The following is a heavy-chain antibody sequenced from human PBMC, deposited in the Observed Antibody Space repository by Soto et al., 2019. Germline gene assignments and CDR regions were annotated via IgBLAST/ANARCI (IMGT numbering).Heavy chain of an antibody. Sequence: ASVKVSCKASGYTFTGYYMHWVRQAPGQGLEWMGWINPNSGGTNYAQKFQGRVTMTRDTSISTVYMELSRLRSDDTAVYYCARDLARYSSGFFDYWGQGTLVTVSS. CDR3: ARDLARYSSGFFDY. CDR1: GYTFTGYY. J-gene: IGHJ4*02. V-gene: IGHV1-2*02. D-gene: IGHD6-19*01. CDR2: INPNSGGT.